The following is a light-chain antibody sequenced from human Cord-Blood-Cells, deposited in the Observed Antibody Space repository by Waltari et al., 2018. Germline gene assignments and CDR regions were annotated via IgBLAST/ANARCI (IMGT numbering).Light chain of an antibody. Sequence: QSVLTQPPSVSGAPGQRVTISCTGSSSNIGAGYDVHWYQQLPATAPQHLRYGNSNRPPGVPARFSGSKSGTSTSLAITGLQAEDEADYYCQSYDSSLSGSVVFGGGTKLTVL. V-gene: IGLV1-40*01. CDR3: QSYDSSLSGSVV. J-gene: IGLJ2*01. CDR1: SSNIGAGYD. CDR2: GNS.